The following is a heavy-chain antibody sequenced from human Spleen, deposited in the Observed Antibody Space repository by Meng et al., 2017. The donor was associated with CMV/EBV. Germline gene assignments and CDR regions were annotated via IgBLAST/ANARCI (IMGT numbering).Heavy chain of an antibody. V-gene: IGHV1-69*10. CDR2: IVPLLGIA. D-gene: IGHD2-2*01. CDR3: ARDAGVGYCSSTSPCDAFDI. Sequence: SVKVSCKASESTFSTYTISWVRKAHGQGPEWLGAIVPLLGIADYAQKFQGRVTITADRSTSTLYMTLSRLTSEDTAGYNCARDAGVGYCSSTSPCDAFDIWGQGTTVTVSS. CDR1: ESTFSTYT. J-gene: IGHJ3*02.